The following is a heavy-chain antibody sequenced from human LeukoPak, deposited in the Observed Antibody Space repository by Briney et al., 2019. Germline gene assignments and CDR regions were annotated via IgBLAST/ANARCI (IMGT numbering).Heavy chain of an antibody. D-gene: IGHD3-22*01. V-gene: IGHV4-59*08. CDR2: IYYSGST. CDR1: GGSISSYY. Sequence: SETLSLTCTVSGGSISSYYWSWIRQPPGKGLEWIGYIYYSGSTNYNPSLKSRVTISVDTSKNQFSLKLSSVTAADTAVYYCARHQPYYDSSGYCDYWGQGTLVTVSS. J-gene: IGHJ4*02. CDR3: ARHQPYYDSSGYCDY.